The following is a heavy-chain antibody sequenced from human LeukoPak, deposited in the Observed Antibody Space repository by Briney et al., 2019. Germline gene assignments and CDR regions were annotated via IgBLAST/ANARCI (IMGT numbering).Heavy chain of an antibody. J-gene: IGHJ4*02. CDR2: IIPILGIA. CDR1: GGTFSNYA. Sequence: GASVKVSCKASGGTFSNYAISWVRQAPGQGLEWMGRIIPILGIANYAQKFQGRVTITADKSTSTAYMELSSLRSEDTAVYYCARDGNSGYDYWGQGTLVTVSS. CDR3: ARDGNSGYDY. D-gene: IGHD5-12*01. V-gene: IGHV1-69*04.